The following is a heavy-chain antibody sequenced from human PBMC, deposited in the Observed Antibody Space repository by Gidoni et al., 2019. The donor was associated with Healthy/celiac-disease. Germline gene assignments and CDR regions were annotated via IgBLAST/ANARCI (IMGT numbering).Heavy chain of an antibody. V-gene: IGHV3-33*01. Sequence: QVQLVESGGGVVQHGRSLRLSCAASGLTFSSDGMHWGRQATGKGLAWVAVIGYDGSNKYYADSLKGRVTISRDNSKNTLYLQMNSLRAEDTAVYYCATAWRFGELFDYWGQGTLVTVSS. CDR1: GLTFSSDG. CDR2: IGYDGSNK. D-gene: IGHD3-10*01. CDR3: ATAWRFGELFDY. J-gene: IGHJ4*02.